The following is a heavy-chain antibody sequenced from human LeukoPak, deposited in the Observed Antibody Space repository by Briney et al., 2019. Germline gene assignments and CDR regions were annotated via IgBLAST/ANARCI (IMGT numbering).Heavy chain of an antibody. CDR1: GFTFSSYS. V-gene: IGHV3-21*01. J-gene: IGHJ6*02. Sequence: GGSLRLSCAASGFTFSSYSMNWVRQAPGKGLEWVSSISSSSSYIYYADSVEGRFTISRDNAKNSLYLQMNSLRAEDTAVYYCAGEGAQRFYGMDVWGQGTTVTVSS. D-gene: IGHD6-25*01. CDR2: ISSSSSYI. CDR3: AGEGAQRFYGMDV.